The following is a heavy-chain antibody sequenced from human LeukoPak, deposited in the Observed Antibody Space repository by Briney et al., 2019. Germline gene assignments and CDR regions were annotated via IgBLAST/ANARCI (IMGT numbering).Heavy chain of an antibody. D-gene: IGHD3-16*01. V-gene: IGHV4-59*01. CDR3: ARRGGDFDY. J-gene: IGHJ4*02. Sequence: SETLSLTCTVSGGSISSYYWSWIRQPPGKGLEWIGYIYYTGSTNYNPSLKSRVTISVDTSKNQFSLKLSSVTAADTAVYYCARRGGDFDYWGQGTLVTVSS. CDR2: IYYTGST. CDR1: GGSISSYY.